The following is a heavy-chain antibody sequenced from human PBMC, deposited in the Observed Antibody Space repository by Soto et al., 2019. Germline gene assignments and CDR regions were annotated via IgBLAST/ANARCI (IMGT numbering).Heavy chain of an antibody. D-gene: IGHD3-9*01. CDR3: ARSYYDILTGYSLGY. J-gene: IGHJ4*02. Sequence: PSETLSLTCTVSGGSISSYYWSWIRQPPGKGLEWIGYIYYSGSTNYTPSLKSRVTISVDTSKNQFSLKLSSVTAADTAVYYCARSYYDILTGYSLGYWGPGPLVTVSS. CDR2: IYYSGST. CDR1: GGSISSYY. V-gene: IGHV4-59*01.